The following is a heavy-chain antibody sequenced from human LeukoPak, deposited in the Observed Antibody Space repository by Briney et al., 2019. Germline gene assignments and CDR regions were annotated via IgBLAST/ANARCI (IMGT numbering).Heavy chain of an antibody. D-gene: IGHD1-14*01. CDR1: GFTFSSYW. CDR2: INSDGSTT. V-gene: IGHV3-74*01. J-gene: IGHJ4*02. CDR3: ARDATVGALDY. Sequence: GGSLRLSCAASGFTFSSYWMHWVRQAPGKGLVWVSRINSDGSTTVYADSVKGRFTISRDNAKNTLYLQMNSLRAEDTAVYYCARDATVGALDYWGQGTLVTVSS.